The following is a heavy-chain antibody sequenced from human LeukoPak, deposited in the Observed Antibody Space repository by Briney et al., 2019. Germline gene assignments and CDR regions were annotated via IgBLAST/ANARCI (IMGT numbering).Heavy chain of an antibody. CDR2: ISPNSGGT. D-gene: IGHD2-15*01. V-gene: IGHV1-2*02. CDR3: ARERTLTSCYDY. Sequence: ASVKVSCKASGFTFSGYYMHWVRQAPGQGLEWMAWISPNSGGTNYAQKFQGRVTMTRDTSISTAYMELSRLRSDDTAVYYCARERTLTSCYDYWGQGTLVTVSS. CDR1: GFTFSGYY. J-gene: IGHJ4*02.